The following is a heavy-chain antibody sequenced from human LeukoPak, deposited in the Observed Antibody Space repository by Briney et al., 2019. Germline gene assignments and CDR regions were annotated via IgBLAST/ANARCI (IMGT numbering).Heavy chain of an antibody. Sequence: PGGSLRLSCAASGFSFSIYWMSWVRQTPGKGLEWVALIKEDGSDKYYVDSVKGRFTISRDNAKNSLYLQMNSLRSEDTAVYYCARGYVAESSVGYWGQGTLVTVSS. D-gene: IGHD3-16*01. CDR1: GFSFSIYW. J-gene: IGHJ4*02. CDR3: ARGYVAESSVGY. V-gene: IGHV3-7*01. CDR2: IKEDGSDK.